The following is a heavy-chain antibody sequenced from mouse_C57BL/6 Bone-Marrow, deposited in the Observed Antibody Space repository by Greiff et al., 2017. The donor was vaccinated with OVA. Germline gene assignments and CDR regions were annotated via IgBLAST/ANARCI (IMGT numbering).Heavy chain of an antibody. Sequence: EVQVVESGAELVRPGASVKLSCTASGFNIKDDYMHWVKQRPEQGLEWIGWIDPENGDTEYASKFQGKATITADTSSNTAYLQLSSLTSEDTAVYYCTNYYYGSSYFFDYWGQGTTLTVSS. V-gene: IGHV14-4*01. CDR2: IDPENGDT. J-gene: IGHJ2*01. CDR1: GFNIKDDY. D-gene: IGHD1-1*01. CDR3: TNYYYGSSYFFDY.